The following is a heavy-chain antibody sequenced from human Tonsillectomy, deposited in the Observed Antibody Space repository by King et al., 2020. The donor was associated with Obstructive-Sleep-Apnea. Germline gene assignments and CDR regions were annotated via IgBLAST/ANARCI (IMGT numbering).Heavy chain of an antibody. J-gene: IGHJ5*02. CDR3: ARAPYGSGIVDWFDP. CDR1: GGSISSYY. CDR2: IYYTGST. V-gene: IGHV4-59*01. D-gene: IGHD3-10*01. Sequence: QLQESGPGLVKPSETLSLTCTVSGGSISSYYWTWIRQSPGKRLEWIGYIYYTGSTHYSPSFNSRVTISVDTSKNQFSLHLSSVTAADTAVYYCARAPYGSGIVDWFDPWGQGTLVTVSS.